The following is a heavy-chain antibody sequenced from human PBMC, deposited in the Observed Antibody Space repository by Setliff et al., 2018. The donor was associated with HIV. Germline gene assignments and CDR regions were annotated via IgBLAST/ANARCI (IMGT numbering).Heavy chain of an antibody. CDR1: GYTLTGYH. CDR3: ATGRDSSGYYFLADY. CDR2: INPNSGGT. V-gene: IGHV1-2*02. Sequence: ASVKVSCKTSGYTLTGYHIHWVRQAPGQGLEWMGWINPNSGGTSYAQKFQDRVTMTRDTSSSTAYMELSRLRSDDTAVYYCATGRDSSGYYFLADYWGRGTLVTVSS. J-gene: IGHJ4*02. D-gene: IGHD3-22*01.